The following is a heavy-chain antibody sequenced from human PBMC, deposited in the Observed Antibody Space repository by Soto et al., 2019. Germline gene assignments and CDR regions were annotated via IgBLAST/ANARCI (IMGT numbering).Heavy chain of an antibody. D-gene: IGHD6-19*01. CDR2: ISGSGDYT. J-gene: IGHJ6*02. Sequence: EVQLLESGGDLVQPGGSLRLSCDASGFTFDIYALSWVRQTPGKGLEWVAAISGSGDYTYYTDSVKGRFTISRDNSKNTLYLQMNNMRVEDTAIYYCAKVDRYSIGWSYYAPVYYCCPMDVWGQGTTVTVSS. CDR1: GFTFDIYA. V-gene: IGHV3-23*01. CDR3: AKVDRYSIGWSYYAPVYYCCPMDV.